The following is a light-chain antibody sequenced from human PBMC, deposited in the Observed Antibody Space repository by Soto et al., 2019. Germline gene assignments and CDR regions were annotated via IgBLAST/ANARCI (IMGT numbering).Light chain of an antibody. CDR2: GAS. CDR1: QSVSSN. V-gene: IGKV3-15*01. J-gene: IGKJ1*01. CDR3: QQYNNWPWT. Sequence: EIILTQSPVTLSVSPGERATLSCRASQSVSSNLAWYQQKPGQAPGLLIYGASTRATGIPARFSGSGSGTEFTLTISSLQSEDFAVYYCQQYNNWPWTFGQGTKVDIK.